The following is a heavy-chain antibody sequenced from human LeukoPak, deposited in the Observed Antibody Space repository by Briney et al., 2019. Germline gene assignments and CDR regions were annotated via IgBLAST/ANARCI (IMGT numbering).Heavy chain of an antibody. CDR2: IYYSGST. D-gene: IGHD1-7*01. V-gene: IGHV4-30-4*08. Sequence: PSETLSLTCTVSGGSISSGDYYWSWIRQPPGKGLEWSGYIYYSGSTYYNPSLKSRVTISVDTSKNQFSLKLSSVTAADTAVYYCAVNWNYVDNWFDPWGQGTLVTVPS. CDR1: GGSISSGDYY. CDR3: AVNWNYVDNWFDP. J-gene: IGHJ5*02.